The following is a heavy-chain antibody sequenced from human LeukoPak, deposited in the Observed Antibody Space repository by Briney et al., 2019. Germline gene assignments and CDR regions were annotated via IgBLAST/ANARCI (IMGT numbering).Heavy chain of an antibody. CDR1: GGTSSTYT. J-gene: IGHJ6*03. Sequence: GASVKVSCKASGGTSSTYTITWVRQAPGRGLEWMGGIIPIFRTPNYAQKFQGRVTITTDESTSTAYMELSSLRSDDTAIYYCARVDRYYFYLDVWGKGTTVTVSS. V-gene: IGHV1-69*05. CDR2: IIPIFRTP. CDR3: ARVDRYYFYLDV.